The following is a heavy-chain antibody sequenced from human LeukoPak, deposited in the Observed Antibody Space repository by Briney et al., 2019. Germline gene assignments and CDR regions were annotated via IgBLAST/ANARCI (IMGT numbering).Heavy chain of an antibody. D-gene: IGHD2-21*02. Sequence: GGSLRLSCAASGFAFSSYGMHWVRQAPGKGLEWVAVIWYDGSNKYYADSVKGRFTISRDNSKNPLYLQMNSLRAEDTAVYYCARGTVVTFDYWGQGTLVTVSS. CDR3: ARGTVVTFDY. J-gene: IGHJ4*02. V-gene: IGHV3-33*01. CDR1: GFAFSSYG. CDR2: IWYDGSNK.